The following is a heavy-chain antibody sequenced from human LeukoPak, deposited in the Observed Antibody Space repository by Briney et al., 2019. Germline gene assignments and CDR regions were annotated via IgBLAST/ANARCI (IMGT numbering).Heavy chain of an antibody. V-gene: IGHV3-23*01. CDR3: AKLSGLYDSSGYYED. Sequence: PGGSLRLSCAASGFTFSSYAMSWVRQAPGKGLEWVSAISGSGGSTYYADSVKGRFTISRDNSKNTLYLQMNSLRAEDTAVYYCAKLSGLYDSSGYYEDWGQGTLVTVSS. CDR1: GFTFSSYA. J-gene: IGHJ4*02. D-gene: IGHD3-22*01. CDR2: ISGSGGST.